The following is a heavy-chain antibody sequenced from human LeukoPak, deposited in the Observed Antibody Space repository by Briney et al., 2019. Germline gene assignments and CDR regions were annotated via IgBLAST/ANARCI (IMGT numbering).Heavy chain of an antibody. Sequence: SETLSLTCAVYGGSFSGYYWSWIRQSPGKGLEWIGEINHSGSTNYNPSLKSRVTISVDTSKNQFSLKLSSVTAADTAVYYCARSRYWNYPPGPFDIWGQGTMVTVSS. D-gene: IGHD1-7*01. CDR2: INHSGST. J-gene: IGHJ3*02. CDR1: GGSFSGYY. V-gene: IGHV4-34*01. CDR3: ARSRYWNYPPGPFDI.